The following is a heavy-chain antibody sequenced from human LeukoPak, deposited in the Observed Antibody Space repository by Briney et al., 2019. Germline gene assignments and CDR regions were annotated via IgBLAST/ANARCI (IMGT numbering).Heavy chain of an antibody. D-gene: IGHD3-22*01. J-gene: IGHJ3*02. CDR1: GFTFSRYS. Sequence: GGSLRLSCAVSGFTFSRYSMNWVRQAPGKGLEWVSSISISSNYIYYADSVKGRFTISRDNAKNSLYLQMNSLRAEDTAVYYCARDDTHYGSSGSFYDAFDIWGQGTMVTVSS. CDR2: ISISSNYI. CDR3: ARDDTHYGSSGSFYDAFDI. V-gene: IGHV3-21*01.